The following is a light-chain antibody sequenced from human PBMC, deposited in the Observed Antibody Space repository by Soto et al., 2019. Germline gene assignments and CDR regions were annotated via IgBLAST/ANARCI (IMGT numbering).Light chain of an antibody. CDR3: QQYSRLPRT. J-gene: IGKJ1*01. CDR2: GAS. CDR1: QSVRSGS. V-gene: IGKV3-20*01. Sequence: EVVLTQSPGTLSLSPGEGATLSCRASQSVRSGSLAWYQQKPGQAPRLLIFGASSRATDTPDRFSGSGSGTDFTLTILRLEPEDFAVYYCQQYSRLPRTFGQGTRVDIK.